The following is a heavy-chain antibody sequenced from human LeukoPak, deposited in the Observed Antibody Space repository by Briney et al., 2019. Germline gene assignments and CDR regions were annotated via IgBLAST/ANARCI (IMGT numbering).Heavy chain of an antibody. CDR1: GFTVSSNY. D-gene: IGHD3-22*01. CDR3: ARGRSSGYYDPGYFDY. Sequence: AGSLRLSCAASGFTVSSNYMSWVRQAPGKGLEWVSVIYSGGSTYYADSVKGTFTISRDNSKNTLYLQMNSLRAEDTAVYYCARGRSSGYYDPGYFDYWGQGTLVTVSS. V-gene: IGHV3-66*01. CDR2: IYSGGST. J-gene: IGHJ4*02.